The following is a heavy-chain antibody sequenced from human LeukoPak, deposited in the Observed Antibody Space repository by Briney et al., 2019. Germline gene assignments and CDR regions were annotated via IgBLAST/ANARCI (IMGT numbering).Heavy chain of an antibody. Sequence: GASVTVSCKISGYSLTNLSIHWVREAPGEGHEWMGGFDSENNKMVYSQKFQGRVTMTEDTSADTAYMELTSLRSEDKAVYFRATDRVYRSSGRSWGFFDYWGQGALVIVSS. V-gene: IGHV1-24*01. D-gene: IGHD6-13*01. CDR3: ATDRVYRSSGRSWGFFDY. CDR1: GYSLTNLS. J-gene: IGHJ4*02. CDR2: FDSENNKM.